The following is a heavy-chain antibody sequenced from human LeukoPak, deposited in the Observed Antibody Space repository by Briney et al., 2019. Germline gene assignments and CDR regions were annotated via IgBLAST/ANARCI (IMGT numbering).Heavy chain of an antibody. CDR1: GYTFTTYD. V-gene: IGHV1-8*01. J-gene: IGHJ5*02. Sequence: ASVKVSCKASGYTFTTYDINWVRQATGHGLEGMGWMNPNSGNTGYAQKFQGRVTMTRNTSISTAYMELRSLRSEDTAVYYCARGPNKSDGGNSGSAWFDPWGQGTLVTVSS. CDR3: ARGPNKSDGGNSGSAWFDP. CDR2: MNPNSGNT. D-gene: IGHD4-23*01.